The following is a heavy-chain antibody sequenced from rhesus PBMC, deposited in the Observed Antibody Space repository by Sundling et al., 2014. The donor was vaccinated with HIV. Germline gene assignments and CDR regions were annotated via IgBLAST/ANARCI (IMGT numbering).Heavy chain of an antibody. CDR1: DYSISSGYA. J-gene: IGHJ1*01. Sequence: QVQLQESGPGLVKPSETLSLSCAVSDYSISSGYAWNWIRQPPGKGLEWIGYIGGSSGSTNYNPSLKSRVTISKDPSKNQFSLKLSSVTAADTAVYYCARSVARWNEYFEVWGQGAWSPSPQ. CDR3: ARSVARWNEYFEV. CDR2: IGGSSGST. D-gene: IGHD1-1*01. V-gene: IGHV4-127*01.